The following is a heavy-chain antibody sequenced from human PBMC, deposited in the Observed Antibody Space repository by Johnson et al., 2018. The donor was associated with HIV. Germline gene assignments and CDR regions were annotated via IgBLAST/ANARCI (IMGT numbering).Heavy chain of an antibody. CDR2: ISWNSGGRR. J-gene: IGHJ3*02. CDR1: GFTFDDYA. D-gene: IGHD3-22*01. Sequence: VQLVESGGGLVQPGRSLRLSCAASGFTFDDYAMHWVRQAPGKGLEWVSGISWNSGGRRYYADSAKGRFTISRDNSENTLYLQMNSLRAEDTAVYYCAKNRHYYDSSGYSDAFDIWGQGTMVTVSS. CDR3: AKNRHYYDSSGYSDAFDI. V-gene: IGHV3-23*04.